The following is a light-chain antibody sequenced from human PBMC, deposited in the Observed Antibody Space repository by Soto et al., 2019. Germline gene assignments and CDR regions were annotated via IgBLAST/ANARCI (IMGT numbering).Light chain of an antibody. J-gene: IGLJ3*02. CDR2: INS. CDR3: ASWDDSLNGWV. CDR1: SSNIGSNT. V-gene: IGLV1-44*01. Sequence: QPVLTQPPSASGTPGQRVTIPCSGGSSNIGSNTIHWYQQLPGTAPKLLIYINSQRPSGVPDRFSDSKSGTSASLAISGLQSEDEADYYCASWDDSLNGWVFGGGTKVTVL.